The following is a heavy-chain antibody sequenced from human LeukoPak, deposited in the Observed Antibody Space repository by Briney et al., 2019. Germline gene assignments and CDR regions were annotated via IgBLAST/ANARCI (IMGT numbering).Heavy chain of an antibody. J-gene: IGHJ4*02. CDR3: AGAASRVTSPGY. CDR1: RFTFSSYW. D-gene: IGHD4-23*01. CDR2: INTDGNTT. V-gene: IGHV3-74*01. Sequence: PGGSLRLSCAASRFTFSSYWMHWVRQAPGKGLVWVSRINTDGNTTTYADSVKGRFTISRDNAKNTLYLQMNSLRAEDTVVYYCAGAASRVTSPGYWGQGTLVTVSS.